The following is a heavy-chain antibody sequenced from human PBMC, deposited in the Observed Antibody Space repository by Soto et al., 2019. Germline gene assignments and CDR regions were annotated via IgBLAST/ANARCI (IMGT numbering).Heavy chain of an antibody. CDR3: ARVRTGYFDY. Sequence: SETLSLTCTLSGGAINDHYWSFIRQPPGKGLEWIGYIYYSGNTNYNPSLESRVTISVDRSRNQFSLRLTSLTAADTAVYYCARVRTGYFDYWGRGALVTVSS. CDR2: IYYSGNT. CDR1: GGAINDHY. J-gene: IGHJ4*02. D-gene: IGHD3-9*01. V-gene: IGHV4-59*11.